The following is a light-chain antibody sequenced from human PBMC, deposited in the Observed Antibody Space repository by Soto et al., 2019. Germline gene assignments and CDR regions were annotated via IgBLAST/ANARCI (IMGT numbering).Light chain of an antibody. J-gene: IGLJ1*01. CDR2: EVN. Sequence: QSALTQPPSASGSPGQSVTISCTGTSSDVGFDNYVSWYQQHPGKAPKLMIYEVNKRPSGVPYRFSGSKSGNTASLTVSGLQAEDEADYHCSSYAGRNTFVFGTGTKVTVL. CDR1: SSDVGFDNY. V-gene: IGLV2-8*01. CDR3: SSYAGRNTFV.